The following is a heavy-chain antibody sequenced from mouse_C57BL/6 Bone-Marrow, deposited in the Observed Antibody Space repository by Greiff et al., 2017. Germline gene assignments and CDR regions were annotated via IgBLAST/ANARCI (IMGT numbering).Heavy chain of an antibody. CDR2: IYPSDSET. CDR3: ARDPWFAY. Sequence: QVQLQQPGAELVRPGSSVKLSCKASGYTFTSYWLDWVKQRPGQGLEWIGNIYPSDSETHYNQKFKDKATLTVDKSSSTAYMQLSSLTSEDSAVYYCARDPWFAYWGQGTLVTVSA. CDR1: GYTFTSYW. J-gene: IGHJ3*01. V-gene: IGHV1-61*01.